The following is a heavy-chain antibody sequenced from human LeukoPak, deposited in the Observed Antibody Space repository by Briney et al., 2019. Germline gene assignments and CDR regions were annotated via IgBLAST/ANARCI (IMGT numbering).Heavy chain of an antibody. V-gene: IGHV3-7*01. D-gene: IGHD6-19*01. CDR3: ARIPGYSSGWYVNWFDP. Sequence: GGSLRLSCAASRFTFSSYWMSWVRQAPGKGLEWVANIKQDGSEKYYVDSVKGRFTISKDNAKNSLYLQMNSLRAEDTAVYYCARIPGYSSGWYVNWFDPWGQGTLVTVSS. J-gene: IGHJ5*02. CDR1: RFTFSSYW. CDR2: IKQDGSEK.